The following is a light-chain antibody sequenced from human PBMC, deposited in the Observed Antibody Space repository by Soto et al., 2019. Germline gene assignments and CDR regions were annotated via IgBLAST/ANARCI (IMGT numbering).Light chain of an antibody. V-gene: IGKV1-39*01. Sequence: DIQMTQSPASLSASVGDRVTVTCRAGQSISNYLNWYQQKPGKAPKLLIYAASVLQSGVPSRFGGSGSGTEFTLSINSLQAEDVAIYYCQQSYNPPLTFGGGTKVEMK. CDR1: QSISNY. CDR2: AAS. J-gene: IGKJ4*01. CDR3: QQSYNPPLT.